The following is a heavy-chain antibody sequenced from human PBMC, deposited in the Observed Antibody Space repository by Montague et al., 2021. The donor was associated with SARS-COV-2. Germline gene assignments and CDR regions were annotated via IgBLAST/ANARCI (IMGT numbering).Heavy chain of an antibody. V-gene: IGHV4-59*12. CDR2: IYDGGAV. J-gene: IGHJ3*02. Sequence: SETLSLTCTVSGGSITGNYWSWLRRSPGKGLEWIAYIYDGGAVNXNPSLGSRVTISTDTSKNQLSLKVNSVTATATAVYYCVRDHPYGGPRGAYDIWGQGTVVTVSS. CDR1: GGSITGNY. CDR3: VRDHPYGGPRGAYDI. D-gene: IGHD4-23*01.